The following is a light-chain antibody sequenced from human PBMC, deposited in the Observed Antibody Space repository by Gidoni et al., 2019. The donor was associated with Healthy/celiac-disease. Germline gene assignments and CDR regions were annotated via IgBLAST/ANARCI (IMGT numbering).Light chain of an antibody. CDR3: QQYYSTPLT. Sequence: DIVMTHSPYSLALSLGERATINCKSSQSVLYSSNNKNYLDWYQQKPGQPPNLLIYWASTRESGVPDRFSGSGSGTDFTLTISSLQAEDVAVYYCQQYYSTPLTFGGGTKVEIK. CDR2: WAS. J-gene: IGKJ4*01. CDR1: QSVLYSSNNKNY. V-gene: IGKV4-1*01.